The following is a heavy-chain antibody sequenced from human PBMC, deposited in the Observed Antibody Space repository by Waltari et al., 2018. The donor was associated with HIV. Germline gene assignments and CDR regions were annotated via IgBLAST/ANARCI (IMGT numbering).Heavy chain of an antibody. CDR2: TYYTSKWFY. V-gene: IGHV6-1*01. J-gene: IGHJ4*02. Sequence: VQLQQSGPGLVKASQTLSLTCAISGVSVSRNGCRWHWIRQSPSRGLEWLGRTYYTSKWFYDYAVSVKSRITINPDTSKNHFSLQLNSVTLEDTAVYFCARGWLRDYFDYWGQGTLVTVSS. D-gene: IGHD5-12*01. CDR1: GVSVSRNGCR. CDR3: ARGWLRDYFDY.